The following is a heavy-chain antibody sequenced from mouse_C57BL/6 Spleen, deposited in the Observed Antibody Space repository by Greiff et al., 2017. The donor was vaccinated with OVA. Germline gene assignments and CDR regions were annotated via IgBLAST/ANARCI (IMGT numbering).Heavy chain of an antibody. CDR2: IDPSDSYT. CDR3: ARRQMDY. Sequence: VQLQQSGAELVKPGASVKLSCKASGYTFTSYWMQWVKQRPGQGLEWIGEIDPSDSYTNYNQKFKGKATLTVDTSSSTAYMQLSSLTSEDSAVYYCARRQMDYWGQGTSVTVSS. V-gene: IGHV1-50*01. CDR1: GYTFTSYW. J-gene: IGHJ4*01.